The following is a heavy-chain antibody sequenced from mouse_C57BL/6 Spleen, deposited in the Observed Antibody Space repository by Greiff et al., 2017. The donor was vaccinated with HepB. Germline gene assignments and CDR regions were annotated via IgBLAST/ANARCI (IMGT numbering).Heavy chain of an antibody. CDR1: GYTFTSYW. D-gene: IGHD1-1*01. CDR2: IDPSDSYT. V-gene: IGHV1-50*01. J-gene: IGHJ4*01. CDR3: ARYRAITTVVSMDY. Sequence: QVHVKQPGAELVKPGASVKLSCKASGYTFTSYWMQWVKQRPGQGLEWIGEIDPSDSYTNYNQKFKGKATLTVDTSSSTAYMQLSSLTSEDSAVYYCARYRAITTVVSMDYWGQGTSVTVSS.